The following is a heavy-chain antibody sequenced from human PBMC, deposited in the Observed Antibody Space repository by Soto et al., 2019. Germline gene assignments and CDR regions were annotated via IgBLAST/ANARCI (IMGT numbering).Heavy chain of an antibody. CDR2: IYYSGST. V-gene: IGHV4-39*01. CDR1: GGSISSSSYY. Sequence: SETLSLTCTVSGGSISSSSYYWGWIRQPPGKGLEWIGSIYYSGSTYYNPSLKSRVTISVDTSKNQFSLKLSSVTAADTAVYYCARQLVSGQGPQYYFDYWGQGTLVTVSS. D-gene: IGHD6-6*01. CDR3: ARQLVSGQGPQYYFDY. J-gene: IGHJ4*02.